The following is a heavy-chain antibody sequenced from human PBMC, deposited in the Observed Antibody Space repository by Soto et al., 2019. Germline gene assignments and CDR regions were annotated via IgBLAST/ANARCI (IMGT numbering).Heavy chain of an antibody. CDR3: ARLALRYFDWVSSDY. Sequence: AETLSLTCAVYGGSXSGYYWSWIRQPPGKGLEWIGEINHSGSTNYNPSLKSRVTLSVDTSKNQFSLKLSSVTAADTAVYYCARLALRYFDWVSSDYWGQGTLVTVSS. CDR2: INHSGST. CDR1: GGSXSGYY. J-gene: IGHJ4*02. V-gene: IGHV4-34*01. D-gene: IGHD3-9*01.